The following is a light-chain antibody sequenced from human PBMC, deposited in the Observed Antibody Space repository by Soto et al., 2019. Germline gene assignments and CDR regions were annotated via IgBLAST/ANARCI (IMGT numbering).Light chain of an antibody. CDR1: QDISNY. V-gene: IGKV1-33*01. CDR2: DAS. CDR3: QQSYSLRLT. Sequence: DIQMTQSPSSLSASVGDRVTIPCQASQDISNYLNWYQQKPGKAPTLLIYDASNLETGVPSRFSGSGSGTDFTFTISSLQPEDIATYYCQQSYSLRLTFGGGTKVEIK. J-gene: IGKJ4*01.